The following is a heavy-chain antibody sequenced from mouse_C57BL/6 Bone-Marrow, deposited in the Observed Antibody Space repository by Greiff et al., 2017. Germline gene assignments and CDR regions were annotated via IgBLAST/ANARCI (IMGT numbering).Heavy chain of an antibody. V-gene: IGHV14-4*01. Sequence: QRVESGAELVRPGASVKLSCTASGFNIKDDYMHWVKQRPEQGLEWIGWIDPENGDTEYASKFQGKATLTADTSSNTAYLQLSSLTSEDTAVYYCTTVSSYYYGYDWFAYWGQGTLVTVSA. J-gene: IGHJ3*01. D-gene: IGHD2-2*01. CDR3: TTVSSYYYGYDWFAY. CDR1: GFNIKDDY. CDR2: IDPENGDT.